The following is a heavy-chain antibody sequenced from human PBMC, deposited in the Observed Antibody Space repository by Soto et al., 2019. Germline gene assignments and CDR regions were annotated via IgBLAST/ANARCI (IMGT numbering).Heavy chain of an antibody. D-gene: IGHD3-9*01. CDR1: GGSISSYY. CDR3: ARQPLRYGNWFDP. CDR2: IYYSGST. V-gene: IGHV4-59*08. Sequence: SETLSLTCTVSGGSISSYYWSWIRQPPGKGLEWIGYIYYSGSTNYNPSLKSRVTISVDTSKNQFSLKLSSVTAADTAVYYCARQPLRYGNWFDPWGQGTLVTVSS. J-gene: IGHJ5*02.